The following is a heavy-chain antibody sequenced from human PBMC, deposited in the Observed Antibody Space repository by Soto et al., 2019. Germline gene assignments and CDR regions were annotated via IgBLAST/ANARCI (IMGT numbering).Heavy chain of an antibody. Sequence: QVQLQESGPGLVKPSETLSLTCTVSGGSISSYYWSWIRQPPGKGLEWIGYIYYSGSTNYNPSLKSRHTIPADTTKHPFSLNLSSVAAADTPGYYCARHGAGTRYYYCGMDVWGQGTTVTVSS. V-gene: IGHV4-59*08. CDR2: IYYSGST. J-gene: IGHJ6*02. CDR1: GGSISSYY. CDR3: ARHGAGTRYYYCGMDV. D-gene: IGHD6-19*01.